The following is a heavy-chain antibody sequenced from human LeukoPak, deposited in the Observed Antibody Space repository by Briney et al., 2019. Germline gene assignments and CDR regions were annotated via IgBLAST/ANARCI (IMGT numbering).Heavy chain of an antibody. D-gene: IGHD2-2*01. Sequence: GESLKISCKGSGYSFTNYWIGWVRQMPGKGLEWMGIIYPADSDTRYSPSFQGQVTISIDKSISTAYLQWSSLKASDTAMYYCARLLGYCSSTSCLYGMDVWGKGTMVTVSS. CDR1: GYSFTNYW. CDR2: IYPADSDT. J-gene: IGHJ6*04. V-gene: IGHV5-51*01. CDR3: ARLLGYCSSTSCLYGMDV.